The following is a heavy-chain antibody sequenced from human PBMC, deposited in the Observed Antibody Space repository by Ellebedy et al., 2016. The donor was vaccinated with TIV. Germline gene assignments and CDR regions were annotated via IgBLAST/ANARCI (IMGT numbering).Heavy chain of an antibody. CDR1: GFTFDDYA. CDR3: AKVSGSYHAIDY. Sequence: GGSLRLXXAASGFTFDDYAMHWVRQAPGKGLEWVSGISWNSGSIGYADSVKGRFTISRDNAKNSLYLQMNSLRAEDTALYYCAKVSGSYHAIDYWGQGTLVTVSS. J-gene: IGHJ4*02. V-gene: IGHV3-9*01. D-gene: IGHD1-26*01. CDR2: ISWNSGSI.